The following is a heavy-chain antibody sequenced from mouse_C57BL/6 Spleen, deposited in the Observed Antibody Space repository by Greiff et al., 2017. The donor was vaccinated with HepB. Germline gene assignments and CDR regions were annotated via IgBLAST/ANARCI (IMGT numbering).Heavy chain of an antibody. Sequence: VQLQQSGAELVRPGTSVKVSCKASGYAFTNYLIEWVKQRPGQGLEWIGVINPGSGGTNYNEKFKGKATLTADISSSTAYMQLSSLTSEDSAVYFCARGGTVVAPYYAMDYWGQGTSVTVSS. V-gene: IGHV1-54*01. CDR1: GYAFTNYL. D-gene: IGHD1-1*01. CDR3: ARGGTVVAPYYAMDY. J-gene: IGHJ4*01. CDR2: INPGSGGT.